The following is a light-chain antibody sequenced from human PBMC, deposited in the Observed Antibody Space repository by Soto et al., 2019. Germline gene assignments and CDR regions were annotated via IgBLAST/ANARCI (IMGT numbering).Light chain of an antibody. CDR3: QQYNNWPQT. Sequence: EIVMYQSPSALSVSQGERATLSCRASQIFSSNLAWYQQKPCQAPRLLIYGASTRATGIPARFSGSGSGTEFTLTISSLQSEDFAVYYCQQYNNWPQTFGQGTKVDIK. CDR1: QIFSSN. CDR2: GAS. V-gene: IGKV3-15*01. J-gene: IGKJ1*01.